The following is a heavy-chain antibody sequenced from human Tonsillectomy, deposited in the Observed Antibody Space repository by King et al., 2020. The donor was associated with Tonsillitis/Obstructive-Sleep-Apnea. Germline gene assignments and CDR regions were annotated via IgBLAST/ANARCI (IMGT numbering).Heavy chain of an antibody. Sequence: TLKESGPTLVKPTQTLTLTCTFSGFSLSTSGVGVGWIRQPPGKALEWLALIYWDDDKRDSPSLKSRLTITKDTSKNQVVLTMTNMDPVDTATYYCAHSTPRRDTAMVSFDYWGQGTLVTVSS. CDR3: AHSTPRRDTAMVSFDY. CDR1: GFSLSTSGVG. CDR2: IYWDDDK. D-gene: IGHD5-18*01. V-gene: IGHV2-5*02. J-gene: IGHJ4*02.